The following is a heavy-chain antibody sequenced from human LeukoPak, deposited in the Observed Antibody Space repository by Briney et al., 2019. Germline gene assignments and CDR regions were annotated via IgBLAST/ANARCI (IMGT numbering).Heavy chain of an antibody. J-gene: IGHJ6*02. CDR2: IRSKAYGGTT. CDR3: TRTVEHGVIGGYYYYYGMDV. D-gene: IGHD3-10*01. Sequence: GGSLRLFCTASGFTFGDYAMSWVRQAPGKGLEWVGFIRSKAYGGTTEYAASVKGRFTISRDDSKSIAYLQMNSLKTEDTAVYYCTRTVEHGVIGGYYYYYGMDVWGQGTTVTVSS. CDR1: GFTFGDYA. V-gene: IGHV3-49*04.